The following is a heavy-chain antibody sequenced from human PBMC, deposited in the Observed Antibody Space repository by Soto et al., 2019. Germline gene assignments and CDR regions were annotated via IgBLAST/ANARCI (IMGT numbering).Heavy chain of an antibody. CDR1: GFTFSDYY. CDR3: ARDCRRTSCYGYFQK. D-gene: IGHD2-2*01. J-gene: IGHJ1*01. Sequence: QVQLVESGGGLVKPGGSLRLSCAASGFTFSDYYMSWIRQAPGKGLEWVSYISSSDSIIYHADSLKGRFTISRDNAKNSLYLQMNSLRVEDTAVYYCARDCRRTSCYGYFQKWGQGTLVTVSS. V-gene: IGHV3-11*01. CDR2: ISSSDSII.